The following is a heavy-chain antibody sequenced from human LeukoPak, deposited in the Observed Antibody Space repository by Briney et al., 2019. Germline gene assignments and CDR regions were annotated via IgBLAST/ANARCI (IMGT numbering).Heavy chain of an antibody. D-gene: IGHD3-22*01. Sequence: GESLRLSCAASGFTFSSYAMSWVRQAPGKGLEWVSAISGSGGSTYYADSVKGRFTISRDNSKDTLYLQMSGLRAEDTAVYFCAKDSPWYDSSTYYYFDYWGQGTLVTVSS. CDR1: GFTFSSYA. CDR2: ISGSGGST. V-gene: IGHV3-23*01. J-gene: IGHJ4*02. CDR3: AKDSPWYDSSTYYYFDY.